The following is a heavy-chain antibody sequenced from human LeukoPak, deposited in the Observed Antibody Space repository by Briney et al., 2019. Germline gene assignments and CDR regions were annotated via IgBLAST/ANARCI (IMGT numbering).Heavy chain of an antibody. Sequence: GGSLRLSCATSGFTFSDYYMSWIRQAPGKGLEWLSYISGSGSDINYADSVEGRFTISRDNAKNSLYLQMNSLRAEDTAVYYCARDQRAPLSLRFLEWLKGANYYYMDVWGKGTTVTVSS. CDR3: ARDQRAPLSLRFLEWLKGANYYYMDV. CDR1: GFTFSDYY. CDR2: ISGSGSDI. D-gene: IGHD3-3*01. J-gene: IGHJ6*03. V-gene: IGHV3-11*06.